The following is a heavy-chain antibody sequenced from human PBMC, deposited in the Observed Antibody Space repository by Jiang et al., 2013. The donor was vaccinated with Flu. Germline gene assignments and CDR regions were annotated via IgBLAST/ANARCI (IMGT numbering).Heavy chain of an antibody. CDR1: GCLFNGYY. CDR3: AREVILTTDTDAFDI. Sequence: KPGASVKVSCEASGCLFNGYYIHWLRQSPGSGLEWIGYFSPPGTSKYNPSLQSRVTISPNRSKSQFSLRLSSVTAADTAVYYCAREVILTTDTDAFDIWGQGTMVTVSS. J-gene: IGHJ3*02. D-gene: IGHD3-10*01. V-gene: IGHV4-4*09. CDR2: FSPPGTS.